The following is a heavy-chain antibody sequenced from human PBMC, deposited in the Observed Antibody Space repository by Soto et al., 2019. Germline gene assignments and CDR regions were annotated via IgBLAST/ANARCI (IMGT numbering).Heavy chain of an antibody. V-gene: IGHV4-59*01. J-gene: IGHJ6*02. CDR3: AGDTGGYCSGGSCYGTSYYYYGMDV. CDR1: GGSISSYY. D-gene: IGHD2-15*01. Sequence: SETLSLTCTVSGGSISSYYWSWIRQPPGKGLEWIGYIYYSGSTNYNPSLKSRVTISVDTAKNQFSLKLSSVTAADTAVYFCAGDTGGYCSGGSCYGTSYYYYGMDVWGQGTTVTVSS. CDR2: IYYSGST.